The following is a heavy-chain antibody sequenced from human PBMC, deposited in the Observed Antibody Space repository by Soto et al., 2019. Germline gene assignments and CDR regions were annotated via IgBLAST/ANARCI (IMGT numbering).Heavy chain of an antibody. CDR3: AKDSPRITMVRGVISPRYYFDY. V-gene: IGHV3-23*01. D-gene: IGHD3-10*01. J-gene: IGHJ4*02. Sequence: GGSLRLSCAASGFTFSSHAMSWVRQAPGKGLEWVSAISGSGGSTYYADSVKGRFTISRDNSKNTLYLQMNSLRAEDTAVYYCAKDSPRITMVRGVISPRYYFDYWGQGTLVTVSS. CDR2: ISGSGGST. CDR1: GFTFSSHA.